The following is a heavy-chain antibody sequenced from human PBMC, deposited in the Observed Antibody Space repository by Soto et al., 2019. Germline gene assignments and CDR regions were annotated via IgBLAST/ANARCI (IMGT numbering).Heavy chain of an antibody. CDR2: IYYDESNE. V-gene: IGHV3-33*01. Sequence: QVQLVESGGGVVQPGRSLRLSCAASGFTFSNQGMHWVRQAPGKGLEGGARIYYDESNEYYADSVKGRFTISRDNSKNTVYLQMNSLRVEDTAVYYCARGRGSGSFYQLDYWGQGTLVTVSS. D-gene: IGHD1-26*01. J-gene: IGHJ4*02. CDR1: GFTFSNQG. CDR3: ARGRGSGSFYQLDY.